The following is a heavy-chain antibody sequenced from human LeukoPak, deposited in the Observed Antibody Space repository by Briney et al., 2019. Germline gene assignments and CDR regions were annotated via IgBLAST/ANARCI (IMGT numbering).Heavy chain of an antibody. J-gene: IGHJ6*03. D-gene: IGHD4-23*01. CDR3: ARDAPLDYGGSNYYYYMDV. V-gene: IGHV1-69*13. CDR2: IIPIFGTA. CDR1: GYTFTSYG. Sequence: ASVKVSCKASGYTFTSYGISWVRQAPGQGLEWMGGIIPIFGTANYAQKFQGRVTFTADESTSTAYMELSSLRSEDTAVYYCARDAPLDYGGSNYYYYMDVWGKGTTVTVSS.